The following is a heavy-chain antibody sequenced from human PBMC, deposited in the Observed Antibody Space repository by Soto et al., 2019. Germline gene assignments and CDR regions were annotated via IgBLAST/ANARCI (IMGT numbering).Heavy chain of an antibody. CDR2: IWYDGSNK. J-gene: IGHJ5*02. CDR1: GFTFSSYG. CDR3: ARDRAGYCSGGSCRNWFDP. V-gene: IGHV3-33*01. D-gene: IGHD2-15*01. Sequence: QVQLVESGGGVVQPGRSLRLSCAASGFTFSSYGMHWVRQAPGKALEWVAVIWYDGSNKYYADSVKGRFTISRDKSKNTLHRQMNSRRAEDTAVYNCARDRAGYCSGGSCRNWFDPWGRGTLVTVSS.